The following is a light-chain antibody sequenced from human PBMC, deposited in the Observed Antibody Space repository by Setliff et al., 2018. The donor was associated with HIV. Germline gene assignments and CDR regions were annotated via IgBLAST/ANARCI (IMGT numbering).Light chain of an antibody. Sequence: QAVVTQESSLTVYPGGTISLTCVSSTGAVTSGHYPHWFQQKPGQVPRPLIYDATKRHSWTPSRFSGSLLRDKAALTLSNAQAEDEADYYCLLSYGGARVFGSGTKVTVL. J-gene: IGLJ1*01. V-gene: IGLV7-46*01. CDR1: TGAVTSGHY. CDR3: LLSYGGARV. CDR2: DAT.